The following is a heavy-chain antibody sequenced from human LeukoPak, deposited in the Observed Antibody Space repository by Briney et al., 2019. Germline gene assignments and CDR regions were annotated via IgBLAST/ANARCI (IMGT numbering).Heavy chain of an antibody. Sequence: GGSLRLSCAASGFTFSSYSMNWVRQAPGKGLEWVSSISSSSSYIYYADSVKGRFTISRDNAKTSLYLQMNSLRAEDTAVYYCARASQLERIFDYWGQGTLVTVSS. V-gene: IGHV3-21*01. CDR3: ARASQLERIFDY. D-gene: IGHD1-1*01. J-gene: IGHJ4*02. CDR2: ISSSSSYI. CDR1: GFTFSSYS.